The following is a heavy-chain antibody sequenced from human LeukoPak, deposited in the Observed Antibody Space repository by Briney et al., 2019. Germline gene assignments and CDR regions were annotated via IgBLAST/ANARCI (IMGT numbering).Heavy chain of an antibody. V-gene: IGHV3-23*01. CDR3: AREKTASGFFDY. CDR2: ISGSGGRT. Sequence: GGSLRLSCAASGFTFNTYAMSWVRQAPGKGLEWVSAISGSGGRTYYADSVKGRFTISRDNSKNTLYLQMNSLRADDTAVYYCAREKTASGFFDYWGQGTLVTVSS. J-gene: IGHJ4*02. CDR1: GFTFNTYA. D-gene: IGHD3-22*01.